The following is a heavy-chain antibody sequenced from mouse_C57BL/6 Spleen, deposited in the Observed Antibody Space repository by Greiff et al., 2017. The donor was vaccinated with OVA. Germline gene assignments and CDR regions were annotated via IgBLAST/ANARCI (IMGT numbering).Heavy chain of an antibody. CDR3: ARRDPRAWFAY. Sequence: EVQLVESGPELVKPGASVKIPCKASGYTFTDYNMDWVKQSHGKSLEWIGDINPNNGGTIYNQKFKGKATLTVDKSSSTAYMELRSLTSEDTAVYYCARRDPRAWFAYWGQGTLVTVSA. CDR2: INPNNGGT. V-gene: IGHV1-18*01. CDR1: GYTFTDYN. J-gene: IGHJ3*01.